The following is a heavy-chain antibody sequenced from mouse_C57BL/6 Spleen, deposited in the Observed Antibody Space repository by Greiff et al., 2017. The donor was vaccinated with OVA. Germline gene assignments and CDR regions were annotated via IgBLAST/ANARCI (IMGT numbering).Heavy chain of an antibody. J-gene: IGHJ2*01. D-gene: IGHD1-1*01. CDR3: ARDHYYGSRYYFDY. CDR1: GFTFSSYV. CDR2: ISDGGSYT. Sequence: EVMLVESGGGLVKPGGSLKLSCAASGFTFSSYVMSWVRQTPEKRLEWVATISDGGSYTYYPDNVKGRFTISRDNAKNNLYLQMSHLKSEDTAMYYCARDHYYGSRYYFDYWGQGTTLTVSS. V-gene: IGHV5-4*01.